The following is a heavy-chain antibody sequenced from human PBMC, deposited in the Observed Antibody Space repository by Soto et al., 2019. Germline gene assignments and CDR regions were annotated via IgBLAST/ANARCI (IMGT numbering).Heavy chain of an antibody. Sequence: NPSETLSLTCAVYGGSFSGYYWSWIRQPPGKGLEWIGEINHSGSTNYNPSLKSRVTISVDTSKNQFSLKLSSVTAADTAVYYCARGGGSLYDSSGYYYVRYYYGMDVWGQGTTVTVSS. J-gene: IGHJ6*02. V-gene: IGHV4-34*01. CDR1: GGSFSGYY. D-gene: IGHD3-22*01. CDR2: INHSGST. CDR3: ARGGGSLYDSSGYYYVRYYYGMDV.